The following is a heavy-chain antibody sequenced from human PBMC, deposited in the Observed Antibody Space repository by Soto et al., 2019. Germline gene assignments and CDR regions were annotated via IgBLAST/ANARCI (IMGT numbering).Heavy chain of an antibody. CDR3: AKGGSAALIAPSGRDNWFDP. CDR2: ITWNGGTI. V-gene: IGHV3-9*02. CDR1: GFASDDYV. Sequence: GGSLRLPCAASGFASDDYVMHWVRQPPGRGLEWVPGITWNGGTIRYVDSVKGRFTISRDNAENSLYQQMNSLRPEDTAVYYCAKGGSAALIAPSGRDNWFDPWGQGTQVTVSS. D-gene: IGHD6-13*01. J-gene: IGHJ5*02.